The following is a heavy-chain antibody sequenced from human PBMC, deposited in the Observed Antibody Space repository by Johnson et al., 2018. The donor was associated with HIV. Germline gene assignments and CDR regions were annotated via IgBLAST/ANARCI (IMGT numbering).Heavy chain of an antibody. CDR3: AKTGVGATDAAVDI. J-gene: IGHJ3*02. CDR2: ISGSGDRT. D-gene: IGHD1-26*01. V-gene: IGHV3-23*04. CDR1: GFTFSNFA. Sequence: VQLVESGGGLVQPGGSLRLSCEVSGFTFSNFAMSWVRQAPGKGLEWVSVISGSGDRTSYADFAKGRFTISRDNSKTTLYMQMISLRAEDTATYYCAKTGVGATDAAVDIWGQGTMVTVSS.